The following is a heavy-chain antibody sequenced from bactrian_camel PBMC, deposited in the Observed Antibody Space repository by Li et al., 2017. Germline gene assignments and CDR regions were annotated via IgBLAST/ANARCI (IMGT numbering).Heavy chain of an antibody. J-gene: IGHJ4*01. CDR3: AADARQYAGSWRSLVADSFDY. D-gene: IGHD6*01. V-gene: IGHV3-3*01. CDR1: AHTVT. CDR2: IVLRDGST. Sequence: HVQLVESGGGSAQSGGSLRLSCTASAHTVTMAWFRQAPGKEREGIAAIVLRDGSTYHAASVKGRFTISQDNTKNTVYLQMNSLKPEDTAMYYCAADARQYAGSWRSLVADSFDYWGQGTQVTVS.